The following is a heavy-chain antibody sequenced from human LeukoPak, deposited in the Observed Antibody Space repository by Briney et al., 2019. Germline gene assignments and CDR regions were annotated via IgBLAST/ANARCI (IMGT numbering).Heavy chain of an antibody. Sequence: SETLSLTCTVSGGSISSYYWSWIRQPPGKGLEWIGYIYYSGSTNYNPSLKSRVTISVDTSKNQFSLKLSSVTAADTAVYYCARRRRDMDVWGQGTTVTVSS. CDR1: GGSISSYY. CDR2: IYYSGST. V-gene: IGHV4-59*08. J-gene: IGHJ6*02. CDR3: ARRRRDMDV.